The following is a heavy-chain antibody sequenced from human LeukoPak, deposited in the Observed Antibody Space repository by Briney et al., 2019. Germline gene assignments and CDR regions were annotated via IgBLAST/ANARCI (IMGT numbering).Heavy chain of an antibody. V-gene: IGHV3-30*02. Sequence: GGSLRLSCAASGFTFSSYGMHWVRQAPGKGLEWVAFIRYDGNNKYYADSVKGRFTISRDNSKNTLYLQMNSLRAEDTAVYYCAKLTAFPSHMDVWGKGTTVTVSS. CDR3: AKLTAFPSHMDV. CDR2: IRYDGNNK. J-gene: IGHJ6*03. D-gene: IGHD1-14*01. CDR1: GFTFSSYG.